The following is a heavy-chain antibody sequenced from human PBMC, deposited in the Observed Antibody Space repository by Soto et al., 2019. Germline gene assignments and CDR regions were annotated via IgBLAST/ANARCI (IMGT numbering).Heavy chain of an antibody. CDR2: ISYDGSEK. CDR1: GFKFSFFA. CDR3: AKALGELSSESYDY. Sequence: QVQLVESGGGVVQPGTSLRLSCAASGFKFSFFAMHWVRQAPSKGLEWVAVISYDGSEKYYADSVKGRFSISRDNSKNTLTLQMNSLRPDDTAVYFCAKALGELSSESYDYWGQGTLITVSS. J-gene: IGHJ4*02. V-gene: IGHV3-30*18. D-gene: IGHD3-16*02.